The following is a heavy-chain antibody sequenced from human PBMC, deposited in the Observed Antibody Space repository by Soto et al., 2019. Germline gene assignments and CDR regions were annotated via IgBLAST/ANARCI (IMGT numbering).Heavy chain of an antibody. CDR1: GYTFTIYG. V-gene: IGHV1-18*01. CDR3: ARAHRSSWYAP. J-gene: IGHJ5*02. Sequence: QVQLVQSGAEVKNPGASVKVSCKASGYTFTIYGISWVRQAPGQGLAWMGWISAYNGNTNDAQQLKGGVTMTTDTSTSTSYMELRSLRSDDTAVYYCARAHRSSWYAPWGQGTLVTVSS. D-gene: IGHD6-13*01. CDR2: ISAYNGNT.